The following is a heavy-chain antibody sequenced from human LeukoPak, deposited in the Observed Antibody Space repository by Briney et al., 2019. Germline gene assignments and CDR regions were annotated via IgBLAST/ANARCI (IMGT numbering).Heavy chain of an antibody. D-gene: IGHD6-13*01. V-gene: IGHV3-30*04. CDR2: ISYDGSKK. J-gene: IGHJ4*02. CDR1: GFTFSTYA. Sequence: LTGRSLRLPCAASGFTFSTYAMHWVRQAPGKGLEWVAAISYDGSKKHYADSVKGRFTISRDNSKNTLYLQMNSLRAEDTAVYYCPRDLLPAAGEYYFDYWGQGTLVTVSS. CDR3: PRDLLPAAGEYYFDY.